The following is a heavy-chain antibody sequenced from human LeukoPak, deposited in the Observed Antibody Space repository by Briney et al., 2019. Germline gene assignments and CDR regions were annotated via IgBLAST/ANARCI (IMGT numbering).Heavy chain of an antibody. D-gene: IGHD3-22*01. CDR3: ARGGSAYHEYYFDS. CDR2: IYFSGIT. J-gene: IGHJ4*02. Sequence: SETLSLTCTVSGGSVNTYYWSWIRQPAGKGLEWIGRIYFSGITNYNPSLKSRVTMSVDTSKNQFSLNLSSVSAADTAVYYCARGGSAYHEYYFDSWGQGALVTVSS. CDR1: GGSVNTYY. V-gene: IGHV4-4*07.